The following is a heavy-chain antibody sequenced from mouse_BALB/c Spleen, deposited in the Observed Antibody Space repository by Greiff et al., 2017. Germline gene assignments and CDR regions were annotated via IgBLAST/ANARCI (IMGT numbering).Heavy chain of an antibody. J-gene: IGHJ4*01. CDR2: IDPANGNT. D-gene: IGHD1-1*01. CDR1: GFNIKDTY. CDR3: ALTVVAYYYAMYY. V-gene: IGHV14-3*02. Sequence: VQLQQSGAELVKPGASVKLSCTASGFNIKDTYMHWVKQRPEQGLEWIGRIDPANGNTKYDPKFQGKATITADTSSNTAYLQLSSLTSEDTAVYYCALTVVAYYYAMYYWGQGTSVTVSS.